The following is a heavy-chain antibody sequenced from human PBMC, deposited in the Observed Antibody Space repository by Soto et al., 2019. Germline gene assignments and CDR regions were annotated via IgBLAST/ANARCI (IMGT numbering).Heavy chain of an antibody. D-gene: IGHD6-6*01. CDR1: GFTFSSYW. CDR2: INSDGSST. V-gene: IGHV3-74*01. J-gene: IGHJ4*02. CDR3: ARAAGIYSSSSWGYYFDY. Sequence: GALRLSCAASGFTFSSYWMHWVRQAPGKGLVWVSRINSDGSSTSYADSVKGRFTISRDNAKNTLYLQMNSLRAEDTAVYYCARAAGIYSSSSWGYYFDYWGQGTLVTVSS.